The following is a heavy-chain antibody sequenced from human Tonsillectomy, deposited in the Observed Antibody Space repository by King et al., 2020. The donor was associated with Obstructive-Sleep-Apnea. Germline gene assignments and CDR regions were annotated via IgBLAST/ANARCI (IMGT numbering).Heavy chain of an antibody. Sequence: VQLQESGPGLVKPSQTLSLTCTVSVGSISSGGYYWSWIRQHPGKGLEWIGYIYYSGSTYYNPSLKSRVTISVDTSKNQLSLKLSSVTAADTAVYYCARGFRYQLPEMSYFNYWGQGTLVTVSS. J-gene: IGHJ4*02. V-gene: IGHV4-31*03. D-gene: IGHD2-2*01. CDR2: IYYSGST. CDR3: ARGFRYQLPEMSYFNY. CDR1: VGSISSGGYY.